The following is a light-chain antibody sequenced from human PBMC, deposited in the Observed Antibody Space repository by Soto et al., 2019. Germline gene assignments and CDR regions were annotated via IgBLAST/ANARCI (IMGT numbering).Light chain of an antibody. CDR3: QQHYSPPQN. Sequence: DIVMTQSPDSLAVSLGERATINCKSSRSVLYSSNNKNYLAWYQQKPGQPPKLLIYWASSRESGVPDRFSGSGSGTDFTLTISSLQAEDVAVYYCQQHYSPPQNFGQGTKLEIK. CDR2: WAS. V-gene: IGKV4-1*01. CDR1: RSVLYSSNNKNY. J-gene: IGKJ2*01.